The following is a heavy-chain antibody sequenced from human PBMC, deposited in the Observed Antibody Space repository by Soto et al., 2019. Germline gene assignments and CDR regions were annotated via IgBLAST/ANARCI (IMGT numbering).Heavy chain of an antibody. CDR1: GFTVSANY. CDR2: IYSGDTT. V-gene: IGHV3-66*01. J-gene: IGHJ6*02. D-gene: IGHD6-6*01. CDR3: AIDSSPTHGMDV. Sequence: PGGSLRLSCAASGFTVSANYMNWVRQAPGKGLEWVSVIYSGDTTYYADSVKGRFTISRDNSKNTLYLQMNSLRAEDTAVYYCAIDSSPTHGMDVWGQGTTVTLSS.